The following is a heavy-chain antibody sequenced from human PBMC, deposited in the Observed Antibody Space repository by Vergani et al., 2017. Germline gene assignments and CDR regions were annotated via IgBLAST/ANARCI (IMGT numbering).Heavy chain of an antibody. V-gene: IGHV3-23*03. J-gene: IGHJ4*02. Sequence: EVQLLESGGGLVQPGGSLRLSCAASGFTFSSYAMSWVRQAPGKGLEWVSVIYSGGSSTYYADAVKGRVTISRDNSKNTLYLQMNSLRAEDTAVYYCARTFPYYDILTGYQYWGQGTLVTVSS. CDR2: IYSGGSST. CDR1: GFTFSSYA. D-gene: IGHD3-9*01. CDR3: ARTFPYYDILTGYQY.